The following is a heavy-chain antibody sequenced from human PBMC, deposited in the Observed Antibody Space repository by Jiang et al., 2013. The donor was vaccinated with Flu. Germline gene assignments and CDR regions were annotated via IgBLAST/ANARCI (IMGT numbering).Heavy chain of an antibody. Sequence: GLVWVSRINRDGSTTNYADSVEGRFTISRDNAKNTLYLQMNSLRAEDTAVYYCARDVVAGSGSCDYWGQGTLVTVSS. CDR3: ARDVVAGSGSCDY. CDR2: INRDGSTT. V-gene: IGHV3-74*01. J-gene: IGHJ4*02. D-gene: IGHD3-10*01.